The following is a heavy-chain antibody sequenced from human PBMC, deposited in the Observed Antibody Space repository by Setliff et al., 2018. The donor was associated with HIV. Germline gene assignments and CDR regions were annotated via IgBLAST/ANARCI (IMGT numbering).Heavy chain of an antibody. D-gene: IGHD1-26*01. J-gene: IGHJ3*02. CDR2: TYYTGST. V-gene: IGHV4-4*02. Sequence: PSETLSLTCAVSGASISSSHWWSWVRQPPGKGLEWIGETYYTGSTNYNPSLKSRVTISVDPSKNQFSLKLSSVTAADTAVYYCARERTYSGTYWVRRVASFDIWGQGTMVTVSS. CDR3: ARERTYSGTYWVRRVASFDI. CDR1: GASISSSHW.